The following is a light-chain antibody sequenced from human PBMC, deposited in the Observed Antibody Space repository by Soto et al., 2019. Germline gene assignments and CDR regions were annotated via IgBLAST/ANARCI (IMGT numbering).Light chain of an antibody. Sequence: IQLTQSPSSLSASVGDRVTLTCRASQDINKFLAWLQQTPGKAPKLLVYSASTLHSGVPSRFSGSGSGTDFALTISSLQPEDFATYYCQQLKTYPYTFGQGTRLDI. CDR2: SAS. CDR1: QDINKF. V-gene: IGKV1-9*01. J-gene: IGKJ2*01. CDR3: QQLKTYPYT.